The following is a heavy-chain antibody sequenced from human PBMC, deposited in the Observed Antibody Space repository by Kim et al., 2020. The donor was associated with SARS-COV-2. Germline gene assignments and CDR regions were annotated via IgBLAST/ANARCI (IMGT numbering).Heavy chain of an antibody. D-gene: IGHD6-13*01. Sequence: GGSLRLSCAASGFTFSDYYMSWIRQAPGKGLEWVSYISSSTGYTNYADSVKGRFTISRDNAKNSLYLQMNSLRAEDTAVYYCARVSLGSSSWYYFVYWGQGTLVTVSS. CDR3: ARVSLGSSSWYYFVY. J-gene: IGHJ4*02. V-gene: IGHV3-11*05. CDR2: ISSSTGYT. CDR1: GFTFSDYY.